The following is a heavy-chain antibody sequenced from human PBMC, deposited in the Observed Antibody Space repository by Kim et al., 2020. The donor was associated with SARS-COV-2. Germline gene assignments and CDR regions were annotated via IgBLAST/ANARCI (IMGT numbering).Heavy chain of an antibody. D-gene: IGHD2-21*02. CDR1: GFTFSSYA. CDR3: AKAIEVVTANQFDY. V-gene: IGHV3-23*01. CDR2: ISGRGGTT. J-gene: IGHJ4*02. Sequence: GGSLRLSCAASGFTFSSYAMSWVRQAPGKGLEWVSEISGRGGTTYYADSVKGRFTISRDNSKNTLYLQMNSLRAEDTAVYYCAKAIEVVTANQFDYWGQGTLVTVSS.